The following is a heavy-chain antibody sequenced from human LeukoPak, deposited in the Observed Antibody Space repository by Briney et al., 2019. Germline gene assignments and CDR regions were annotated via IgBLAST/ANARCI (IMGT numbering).Heavy chain of an antibody. Sequence: GGSLRLSCAASGFTFSSYAMHWVRQAPGKGLVWVSRINSDGSSTSYADSVKGRFTISRDNAKNTLYLQMNSLRAEDTAVYYCARGNYDFWSGYYKLFDYWGQGTLVTVSS. V-gene: IGHV3-74*01. CDR2: INSDGSST. J-gene: IGHJ4*02. D-gene: IGHD3-3*01. CDR3: ARGNYDFWSGYYKLFDY. CDR1: GFTFSSYA.